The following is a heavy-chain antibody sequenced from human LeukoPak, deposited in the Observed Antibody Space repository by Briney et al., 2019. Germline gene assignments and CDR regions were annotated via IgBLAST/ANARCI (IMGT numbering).Heavy chain of an antibody. CDR1: GFTFSSYA. CDR3: AKKSPDSSGNPAYD. D-gene: IGHD4-23*01. CDR2: ISDSGGST. J-gene: IGHJ4*02. Sequence: GGSLRLSCAASGFTFSSYAMSWVRQAPGKGLEWVSAISDSGGSTYYADSVKDRFTISRDNSKNTLYLQMNSLRAEDTAVYYCAKKSPDSSGNPAYDWGQGTLVTVSS. V-gene: IGHV3-23*01.